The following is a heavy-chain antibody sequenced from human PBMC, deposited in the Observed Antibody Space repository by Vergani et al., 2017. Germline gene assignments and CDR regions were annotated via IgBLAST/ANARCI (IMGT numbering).Heavy chain of an antibody. J-gene: IGHJ6*03. CDR3: ARDRRGSYYYYMDV. CDR1: GFTFSSYW. D-gene: IGHD3-16*01. Sequence: EVQLVESGGGLVQPGGSLRLSCAASGFTFSSYWMSWVRQAPGKGLEWVANIKQDGSEKYYVDSVKGRFTISRDNAKNSLYLQMNSLRAEDTAVYDCARDRRGSYYYYMDVWGKGTTVTVSS. CDR2: IKQDGSEK. V-gene: IGHV3-7*01.